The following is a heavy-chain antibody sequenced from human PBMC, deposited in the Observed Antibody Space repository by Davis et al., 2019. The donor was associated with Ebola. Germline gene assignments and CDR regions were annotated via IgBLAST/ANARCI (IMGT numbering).Heavy chain of an antibody. Sequence: MPSETLSLTCTVSDGSIRSNSHYWGWIRQSPGTGLEWIGSVFHSGNTFYHPSLKSRVTISVDTSANRFSLEVRSVTAADTAVYYCARQGCSSSSCNNGDDSWSEGILVTVSS. V-gene: IGHV4-39*01. J-gene: IGHJ4*02. CDR1: DGSIRSNSHY. D-gene: IGHD2-8*01. CDR2: VFHSGNT. CDR3: ARQGCSSSSCNNGDDS.